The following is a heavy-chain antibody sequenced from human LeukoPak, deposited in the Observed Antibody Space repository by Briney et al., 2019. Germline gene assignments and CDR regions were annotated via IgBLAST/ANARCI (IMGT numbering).Heavy chain of an antibody. CDR3: ARHRFHSGGPLFDP. V-gene: IGHV4-4*09. CDR2: IDSSRIT. J-gene: IGHJ5*02. D-gene: IGHD3-16*02. Sequence: PSETLSLTCTVSGGSVTMYDWSWLRQPPGKGLEWIGYIDSSRITNYNPSLKSRVTISVDMSKSQISLILTSVTAADTAVYYCARHRFHSGGPLFDPWGQGTLVTVSP. CDR1: GGSVTMYD.